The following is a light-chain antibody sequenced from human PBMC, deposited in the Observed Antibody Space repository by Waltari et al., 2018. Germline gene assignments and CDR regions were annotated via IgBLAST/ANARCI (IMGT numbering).Light chain of an antibody. V-gene: IGKV3D-20*01. CDR3: QLYGFSPGT. CDR2: DSS. Sequence: IVLTQSPATLSSSPGERATLSCGASQSVNSIYIAWYQQKPGLAPRLLMYDSSNRATGVPDRFSGSGSGTDFTLTISRLEPEDSAVYYCQLYGFSPGTFGQGTTVEIK. J-gene: IGKJ1*01. CDR1: QSVNSIY.